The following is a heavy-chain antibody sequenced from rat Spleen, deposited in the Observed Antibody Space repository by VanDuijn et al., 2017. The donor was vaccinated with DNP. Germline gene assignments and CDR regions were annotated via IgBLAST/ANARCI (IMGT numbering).Heavy chain of an antibody. CDR1: GFTFSDYN. V-gene: IGHV5S10*01. CDR2: IIYDGSRT. J-gene: IGHJ1*01. CDR3: ARGSGTYYWYFDF. Sequence: EVQLVESGGGLVQPGGSLKLSCAASGFTFSDYNMAWVRQAPKKGLEWVATIIYDGSRTYYRDSVKGRFTISRDNAENTLYLQMNSLRSEDTATYYCARGSGTYYWYFDFWGPGTMVTVSS. D-gene: IGHD4-4*01.